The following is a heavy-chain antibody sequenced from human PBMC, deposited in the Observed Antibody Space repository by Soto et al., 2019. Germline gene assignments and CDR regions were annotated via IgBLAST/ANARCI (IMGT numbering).Heavy chain of an antibody. CDR3: ARGLKNYYAMDV. Sequence: GGSLRLSCAASGFTFNSYWMHWVRQAPGKGLVWVSRLNSDGSSKYYGDSMKGRFTISRDNAGNTVYLQMNSLRDEDTAVYFCARGLKNYYAMDVWGQGTTVTVSS. D-gene: IGHD3-16*01. CDR2: LNSDGSSK. J-gene: IGHJ6*02. V-gene: IGHV3-74*01. CDR1: GFTFNSYW.